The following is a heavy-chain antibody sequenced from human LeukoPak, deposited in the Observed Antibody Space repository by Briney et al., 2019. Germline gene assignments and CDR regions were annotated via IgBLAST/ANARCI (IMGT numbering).Heavy chain of an antibody. Sequence: SETLSLTCAVYGGSFSGYYWSWIRQPPGRGVEWIGEINHSGSTDYNPSLKSRVTISVDTSKNQFSLKLSSVTAADTAVYYCARRRVIVRGFDYWGQGTLVTVSS. CDR1: GGSFSGYY. J-gene: IGHJ4*02. V-gene: IGHV4-34*01. CDR2: INHSGST. CDR3: ARRRVIVRGFDY. D-gene: IGHD3-22*01.